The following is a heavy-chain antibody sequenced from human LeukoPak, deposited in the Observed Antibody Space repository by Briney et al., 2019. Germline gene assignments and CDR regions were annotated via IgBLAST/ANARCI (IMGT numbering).Heavy chain of an antibody. CDR1: GYSFTGDY. J-gene: IGHJ6*02. CDR3: ARKPIRGNGMDV. CDR2: INPNNGDT. V-gene: IGHV1-2*02. D-gene: IGHD3-10*01. Sequence: GASVKVSCKASGYSFTGDYMHWVRQAPGQGLEWMGWINPNNGDTNYPQKFQGRVTMTRDASINTAFMERSGLRSDETAVYFCARKPIRGNGMDVWGRGTTVTVSS.